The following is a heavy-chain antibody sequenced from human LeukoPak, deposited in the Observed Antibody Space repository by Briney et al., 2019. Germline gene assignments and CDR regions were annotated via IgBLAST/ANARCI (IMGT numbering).Heavy chain of an antibody. J-gene: IGHJ4*02. CDR3: ARNRDGYNSFDY. CDR2: IYTSGST. Sequence: PSETLSLTCTVSGGSISSGSYYWSWIRQPAGKGLEWIGRIYTSGSTNYNPSLKSRVTISVDTSKNHFSLKLSSVTAADTAVYYCARNRDGYNSFDYWGQGTLVTVSS. V-gene: IGHV4-61*02. CDR1: GGSISSGSYY. D-gene: IGHD5-24*01.